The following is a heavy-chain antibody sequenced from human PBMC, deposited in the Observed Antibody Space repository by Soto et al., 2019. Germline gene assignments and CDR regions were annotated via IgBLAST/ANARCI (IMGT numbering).Heavy chain of an antibody. CDR2: ILVDGRT. V-gene: IGHV3-23*01. CDR3: AKATAPAGGASDI. J-gene: IGHJ3*02. CDR1: GFICSSYD. Sequence: GGSLRLSCAASGFICSSYDMSWVRQAPGKGLEWVSTILVDGRTFYVDSVKGRFTISRDNSKNTVYLQMNSLTAGDTALYYCAKATAPAGGASDICGQGTMVTVSS. D-gene: IGHD1-1*01.